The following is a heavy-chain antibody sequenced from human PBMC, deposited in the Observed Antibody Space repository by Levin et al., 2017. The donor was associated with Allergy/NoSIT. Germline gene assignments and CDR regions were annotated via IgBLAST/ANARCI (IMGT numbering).Heavy chain of an antibody. Sequence: GGSLRLSCAASGFIFSNYWMSWVRQAPGKGLEWVATIKQDGSKNYYVDSVKGRFTISRDNSKNSLYLQMNTLRAEDTAVYYCAREAPYDILTYFDYWGQGTLVTVSS. D-gene: IGHD3-9*01. V-gene: IGHV3-7*01. J-gene: IGHJ4*02. CDR2: IKQDGSKN. CDR3: AREAPYDILTYFDY. CDR1: GFIFSNYW.